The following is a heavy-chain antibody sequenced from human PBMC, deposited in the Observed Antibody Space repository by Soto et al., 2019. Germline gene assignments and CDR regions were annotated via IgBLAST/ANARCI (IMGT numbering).Heavy chain of an antibody. CDR3: AKDISSYSGSYTYYFDY. CDR1: GFTFSTYA. D-gene: IGHD1-26*01. Sequence: QVHLVESGGGVVQPGRSLRLSCAASGFTFSTYAMHWVRQAPGKGLEWVAVISYDGSNKYYPDFVKGRFTISRDNSHNTLYLQMNSRRAEDTALYYCAKDISSYSGSYTYYFDYWGRGSLVTVSS. V-gene: IGHV3-30*18. CDR2: ISYDGSNK. J-gene: IGHJ4*02.